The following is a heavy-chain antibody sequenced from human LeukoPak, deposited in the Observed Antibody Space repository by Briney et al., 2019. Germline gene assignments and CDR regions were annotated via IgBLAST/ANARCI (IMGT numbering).Heavy chain of an antibody. CDR2: INTNTGNP. V-gene: IGHV7-4-1*02. D-gene: IGHD3-10*01. CDR3: ARMGYYYGSGSYWVYYYGMDV. CDR1: GYTFTSYA. Sequence: ASVKVSCKASGYTFTSYAMNWVRQAPGQGLEWMGWINTNTGNPTYAQGFTGRFVFSLDTSVSTAYLQISSLKAEDTAVYYCARMGYYYGSGSYWVYYYGMDVWGQGTTVTVSS. J-gene: IGHJ6*02.